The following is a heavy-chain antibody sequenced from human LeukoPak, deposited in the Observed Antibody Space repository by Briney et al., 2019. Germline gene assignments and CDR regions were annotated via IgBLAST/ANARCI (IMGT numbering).Heavy chain of an antibody. D-gene: IGHD5-24*01. V-gene: IGHV3-23*01. CDR3: AKGGAATMRDGYNYYYYYTEV. CDR2: ISGSGGHT. J-gene: IGHJ6*03. CDR1: GITFSSHA. Sequence: PGGSLRLSCAASGITFSSHAMSWVRQAPGKGLEWVSLISGSGGHTYYGDSVKGRFTISRDNSTNRLYLQMNSLRPEDTAVYYCAKGGAATMRDGYNYYYYYTEVWGRGTTVTVSS.